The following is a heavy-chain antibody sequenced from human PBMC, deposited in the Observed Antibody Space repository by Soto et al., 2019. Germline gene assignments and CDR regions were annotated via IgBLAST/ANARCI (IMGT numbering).Heavy chain of an antibody. CDR1: GFTFSIYG. CDR3: ANRGYNSGVRMNYLEY. CDR2: ISDSSRNT. Sequence: PGGSLRLSCAASGFTFSIYGMSWVRQAPGKGPEWVSSISDSSRNTYYADSVKGRFIISRDNSKSTLYLQMSSLRAEDTAVYYCANRGYNSGVRMNYLEYWGLGTLVTVSS. V-gene: IGHV3-23*01. D-gene: IGHD5-12*01. J-gene: IGHJ4*02.